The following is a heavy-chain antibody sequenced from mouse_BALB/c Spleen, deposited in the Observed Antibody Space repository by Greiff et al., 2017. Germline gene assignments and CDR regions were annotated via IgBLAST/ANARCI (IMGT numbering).Heavy chain of an antibody. J-gene: IGHJ4*01. D-gene: IGHD1-1*01. V-gene: IGHV1S81*02. CDR2: INPSNGRT. CDR1: GYTFTSYW. CDR3: TRDYGSSYDAIDY. Sequence: QVQLKQPGAELVKPGASVKLSCKASGYTFTSYWMHWVKQRPGQGLEWIGEINPSNGRTNYNEKFKSKATLTVDKSSSTAYMQLSSLTSEDSAVYYCTRDYGSSYDAIDYWGQGTSVTVSS.